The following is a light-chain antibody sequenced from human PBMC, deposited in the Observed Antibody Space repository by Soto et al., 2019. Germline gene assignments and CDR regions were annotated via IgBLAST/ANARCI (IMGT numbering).Light chain of an antibody. CDR1: QSISTY. V-gene: IGKV1-39*01. Sequence: DIQMTQSPSSVSASVGDRVTITCRASQSISTYLNWYQQKPGKPPKLLIYVASTLQSGVPSRFSGSGSGTDFTLTITSLQPEDFATCYCQQSYKSPYTFGQGTKLEVK. CDR3: QQSYKSPYT. J-gene: IGKJ2*01. CDR2: VAS.